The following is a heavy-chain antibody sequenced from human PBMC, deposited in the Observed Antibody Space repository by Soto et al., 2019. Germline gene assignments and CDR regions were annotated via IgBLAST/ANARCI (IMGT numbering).Heavy chain of an antibody. Sequence: QITLKESGPTLVQPTQTLTLTCSFSGFSLSTSGVGVAWIRQPPGKALEFLALIHWDDKERYRSSLKNRLTIRKDTSRNQVVLTMTNVAPVDTATYFCAHLLWFGDGALDVWGQGTMVTVSS. CDR2: IHWDDKE. CDR1: GFSLSTSGVG. D-gene: IGHD3-10*01. CDR3: AHLLWFGDGALDV. V-gene: IGHV2-5*02. J-gene: IGHJ3*01.